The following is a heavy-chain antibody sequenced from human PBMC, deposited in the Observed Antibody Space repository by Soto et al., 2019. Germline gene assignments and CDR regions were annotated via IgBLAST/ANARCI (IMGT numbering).Heavy chain of an antibody. D-gene: IGHD1-20*01. CDR1: GFSLTSPGMC. Sequence: SGPTLVNPTETLTLTCTFSGFSLTSPGMCVSWIRQSPGKALEWLALIERDDDDKYYSTSLKTRLTISKDTRKNQVVLTMANMEPADTATYYCARSIRGPRRFNGMDVWGQGTTVTVSS. CDR2: IERDDDDK. J-gene: IGHJ6*02. V-gene: IGHV2-70*13. CDR3: ARSIRGPRRFNGMDV.